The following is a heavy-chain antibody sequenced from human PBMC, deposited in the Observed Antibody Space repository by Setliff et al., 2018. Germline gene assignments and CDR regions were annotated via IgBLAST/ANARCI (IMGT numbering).Heavy chain of an antibody. D-gene: IGHD3-22*01. CDR1: GGSVSSTSYY. CDR3: ARDSALHSYHYDSSGYLDY. Sequence: SETLSLTCTVSGGSVSSTSYYWGWIRQPPGKGLEWIGTIYYTGTTYYSPSLKSRATISVDRPKNQFSLKLSSVTAADTGVYYCARDSALHSYHYDSSGYLDYWGQGALVTVSS. J-gene: IGHJ4*02. CDR2: IYYTGTT. V-gene: IGHV4-39*07.